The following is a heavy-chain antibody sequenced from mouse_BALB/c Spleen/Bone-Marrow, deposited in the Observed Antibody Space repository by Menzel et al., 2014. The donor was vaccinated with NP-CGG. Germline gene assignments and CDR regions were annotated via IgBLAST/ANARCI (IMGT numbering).Heavy chain of an antibody. D-gene: IGHD1-1*01. CDR2: IYPGNSGT. CDR1: GYSFTSYW. CDR3: TRSITTAVEFDY. J-gene: IGHJ2*03. Sequence: VQLQQSGTVLARPGASVKMSCKASGYSFTSYWMYWIKQRPGQGLEWIGAIYPGNSGTSYNQNFKGKAKLTAVTSASTAYMELSSLTNEDSAVYYCTRSITTAVEFDYWGQSTRLTVSS. V-gene: IGHV1-5*01.